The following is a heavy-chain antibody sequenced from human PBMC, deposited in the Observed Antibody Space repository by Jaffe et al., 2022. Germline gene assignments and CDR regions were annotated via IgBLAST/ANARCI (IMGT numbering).Heavy chain of an antibody. Sequence: QVQLQESGPGLVKPSETLSLTCAVSGYSISSGYYWGWIRQPPGKGLEWIGSIYHSGSTYYNPSLKSRVTISVDTSKNQFSLKLSSVTAADTAVYYCASTGIAAAGTSDYWGQGTLVTVSS. D-gene: IGHD6-13*01. V-gene: IGHV4-38-2*01. CDR1: GYSISSGYY. CDR3: ASTGIAAAGTSDY. CDR2: IYHSGST. J-gene: IGHJ4*02.